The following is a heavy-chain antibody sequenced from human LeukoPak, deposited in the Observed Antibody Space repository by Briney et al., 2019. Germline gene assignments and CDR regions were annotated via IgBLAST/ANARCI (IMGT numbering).Heavy chain of an antibody. Sequence: SVKVSCKASGGTFSSYTISWVRQAPGQGLEWMGRIIPILGIANYAQKFQGRVTITADKSTSTAYMELSSLGSEDTAGYYCADDEYDSSGYSDYWGQGALVTVS. V-gene: IGHV1-69*02. CDR3: ADDEYDSSGYSDY. CDR1: GGTFSSYT. CDR2: IIPILGIA. D-gene: IGHD3-22*01. J-gene: IGHJ4*02.